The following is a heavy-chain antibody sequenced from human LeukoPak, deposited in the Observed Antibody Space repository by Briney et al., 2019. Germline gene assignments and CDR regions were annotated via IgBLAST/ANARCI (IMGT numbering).Heavy chain of an antibody. CDR2: INAGNGNT. D-gene: IGHD3-22*01. CDR3: ARSMIVVDEFDY. J-gene: IGHJ4*02. Sequence: GASVKVSCKASGYTFTSYAMHWVRQAPGQRLEWMGWINAGNGNTKYSQKFQGRVTITRDTSASTACMELSSLRSEDTAVYYCARSMIVVDEFDYWGQGTLVTVSS. V-gene: IGHV1-3*01. CDR1: GYTFTSYA.